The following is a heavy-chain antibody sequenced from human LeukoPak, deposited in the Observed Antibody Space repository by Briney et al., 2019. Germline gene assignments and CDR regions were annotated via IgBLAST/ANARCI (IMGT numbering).Heavy chain of an antibody. V-gene: IGHV3-74*01. J-gene: IGHJ6*02. D-gene: IGHD6-19*01. CDR1: GFTFSSYW. CDR3: ARDEGPSGWYDHYYYYGMDV. CDR2: INSDGSST. Sequence: GGSLRLSCAASGFTFSSYWMHWVRQAPGKGLGWVSRINSDGSSTSYADSVKGRFTISRDNAKNTLYLQMNSLRAEDTAVYYCARDEGPSGWYDHYYYYGMDVWGQGTTVTVSS.